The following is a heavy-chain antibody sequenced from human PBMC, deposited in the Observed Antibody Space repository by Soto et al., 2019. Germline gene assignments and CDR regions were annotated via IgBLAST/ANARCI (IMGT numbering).Heavy chain of an antibody. J-gene: IGHJ4*02. CDR2: ISVGGGST. V-gene: IGHV3-23*01. CDR3: AKDQGRRGYTAYDFDY. D-gene: IGHD5-12*01. CDR1: GFTFSSYA. Sequence: VGSLRRSCAASGFTFSSYAMSWVRQAPGKGLEWVAAISVGGGSTYYADSVKGRFTISRDNSKNTLDLQMNSLRAEDTALYYCAKDQGRRGYTAYDFDYWGQGTLVTVSS.